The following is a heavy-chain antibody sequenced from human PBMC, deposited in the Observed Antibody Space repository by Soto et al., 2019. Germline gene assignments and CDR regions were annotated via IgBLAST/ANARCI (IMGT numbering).Heavy chain of an antibody. CDR1: GFTFSIYA. Sequence: EVQLLESGGGLVQPGGSLRLSCAASGFTFSIYAMTWVRQAPGKGLEWVSVISGSGDSTYYADSLKGRFTVSRDNSKNTLYLQMYSLRADDTAVYYCAKHIGILTGTIDSWGQGTLVTVSS. J-gene: IGHJ4*02. V-gene: IGHV3-23*01. D-gene: IGHD4-17*01. CDR2: ISGSGDST. CDR3: AKHIGILTGTIDS.